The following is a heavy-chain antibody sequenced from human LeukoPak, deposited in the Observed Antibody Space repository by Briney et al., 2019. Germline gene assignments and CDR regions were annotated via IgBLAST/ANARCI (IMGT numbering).Heavy chain of an antibody. V-gene: IGHV3-23*01. J-gene: IGHJ4*02. CDR3: AKVTRVSNYFDY. CDR1: GFTFSSYA. D-gene: IGHD2-2*01. CDR2: ISGSGGST. Sequence: GSLRLSCAASGFTFSSYAMSWVRQAPGKGLEWVSAISGSGGSTYYADSVKGRFTISRDNSKNTLYLQMNSLRAEDTAVYYCAKVTRVSNYFDYWGQGTLVTVSS.